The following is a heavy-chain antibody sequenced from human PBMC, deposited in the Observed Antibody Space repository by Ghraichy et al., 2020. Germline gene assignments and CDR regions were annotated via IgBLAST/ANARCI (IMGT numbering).Heavy chain of an antibody. CDR3: ARGDSGYYPGAFDI. V-gene: IGHV3-64*01. CDR2: ISSNGGST. Sequence: SLNISCAASGFTFSSYAMHWVRQAPGKGLEYVSAISSNGGSTYYANSVKGRFTISRDNSKNTLYLQMGSLRAEDMAVYYCARGDSGYYPGAFDIWGQGTMVTVSS. D-gene: IGHD3-22*01. CDR1: GFTFSSYA. J-gene: IGHJ3*02.